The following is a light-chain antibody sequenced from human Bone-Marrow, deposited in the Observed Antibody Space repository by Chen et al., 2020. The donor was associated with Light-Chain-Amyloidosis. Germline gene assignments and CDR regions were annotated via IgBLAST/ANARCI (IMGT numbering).Light chain of an antibody. CDR2: AAS. V-gene: IGKV1-5*01. CDR1: PNIHIY. J-gene: IGKJ1*01. CDR3: QHDKAYGPGGA. Sequence: DIQLTPSPSTVSASVGDSVTITCRANPNIHIYLAWYQHRPGRAPRLLIHAASTVQTGVPSRFSGSGSGTQFTLTVSSLQPDDCATYSCQHDKAYGPGGAFGQGTKVEI.